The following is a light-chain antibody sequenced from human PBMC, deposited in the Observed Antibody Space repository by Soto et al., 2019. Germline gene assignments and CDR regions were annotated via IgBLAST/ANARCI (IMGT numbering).Light chain of an antibody. CDR1: QDISNY. CDR3: LQDHTYPWT. Sequence: DMQLTQSPSSLSAAVGDRVTITCRASQDISNYLHWYQQKPGKAPKLLIYDAANLEGGVPSRFSGSGSGTFFTFTINSLQPGDVATYYCLQDHTYPWTFGQGTRVEI. V-gene: IGKV1-33*01. CDR2: DAA. J-gene: IGKJ1*01.